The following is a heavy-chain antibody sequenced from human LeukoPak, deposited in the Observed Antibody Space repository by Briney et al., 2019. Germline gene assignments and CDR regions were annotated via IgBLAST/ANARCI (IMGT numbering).Heavy chain of an antibody. J-gene: IGHJ4*02. CDR3: AKDQKAVPLGCFIDY. D-gene: IGHD1-1*01. V-gene: IGHV3-23*01. Sequence: GVSLRLSCAASGFPFRRYAMIWVRQAPGKGVEGVSAFSCSGGSTYYADPVKGRVTISRDNSKNTLYLQMNSLRAEDTAVYYCAKDQKAVPLGCFIDYWGKGTMVTVSS. CDR1: GFPFRRYA. CDR2: FSCSGGST.